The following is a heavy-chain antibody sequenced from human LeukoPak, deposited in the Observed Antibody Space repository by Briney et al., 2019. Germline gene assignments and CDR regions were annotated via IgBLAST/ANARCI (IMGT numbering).Heavy chain of an antibody. CDR1: GFTFSSYS. CDR3: ARDHCSSTSCYTGGAFDI. V-gene: IGHV3-21*01. D-gene: IGHD2-2*02. Sequence: GGSLRLSCAASGFTFSSYSMNWVRQAPGKGLEWVSSTSSSSSYVYYADSVKGRFTISRDNAKNSLYLQMNSLRAEDTAVYYCARDHCSSTSCYTGGAFDIWGQGTMVTVSS. J-gene: IGHJ3*02. CDR2: TSSSSSYV.